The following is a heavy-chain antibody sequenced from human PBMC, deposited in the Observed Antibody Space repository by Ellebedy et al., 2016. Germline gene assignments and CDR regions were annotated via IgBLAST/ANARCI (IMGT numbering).Heavy chain of an antibody. CDR1: GGSVDTSY. Sequence: SETLSLTXTVSGGSVDTSYSTRIWQSPGKGLEWIGYVFYGGSTKYNPSLRSRVTIFLDTSKNQFSLRVTSVAAADTALYYCARDVSLYSSSPSFDSWGQGTLITVSS. J-gene: IGHJ4*02. V-gene: IGHV4-59*02. CDR2: VFYGGST. D-gene: IGHD6-6*01. CDR3: ARDVSLYSSSPSFDS.